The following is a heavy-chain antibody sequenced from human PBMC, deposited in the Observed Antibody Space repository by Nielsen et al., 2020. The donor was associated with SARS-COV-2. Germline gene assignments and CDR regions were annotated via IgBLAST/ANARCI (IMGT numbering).Heavy chain of an antibody. CDR2: FDPENGER. D-gene: IGHD1-26*01. CDR3: ARDLRGRRDSGSSPPAAFDI. CDR1: GYSLTELS. J-gene: IGHJ3*02. Sequence: ASVKVSCKASGYSLTELSMHWVRQAPGKGLEWMGGFDPENGERVYAQKFQGRVTMTEDTSTDTAYMELSSLTSEDTAVYYCARDLRGRRDSGSSPPAAFDIWGQGTMVTVSS. V-gene: IGHV1-24*01.